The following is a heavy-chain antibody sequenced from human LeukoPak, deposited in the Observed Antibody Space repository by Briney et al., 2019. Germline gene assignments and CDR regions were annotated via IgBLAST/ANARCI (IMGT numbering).Heavy chain of an antibody. V-gene: IGHV3-48*02. CDR3: ARDPLGLQALTYYFDS. CDR2: IRRSSNTT. J-gene: IGHJ4*02. CDR1: GLSFTSYS. Sequence: PGGSLRLSCAASGLSFTSYSMSWARHAPRKGVEWISYIRRSSNTTYYTDSVKGRFTVSRDTAKTSLCLQMNGLTDEDTAVYYCARDPLGLQALTYYFDSWGQGTQVTVSS. D-gene: IGHD4-11*01.